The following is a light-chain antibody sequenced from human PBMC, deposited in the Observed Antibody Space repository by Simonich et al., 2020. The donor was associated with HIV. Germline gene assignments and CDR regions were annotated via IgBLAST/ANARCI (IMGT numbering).Light chain of an antibody. CDR1: QSISSW. J-gene: IGKJ3*01. CDR2: KAS. CDR3: QQANSFPFT. Sequence: DIQMTQSPSTLSASVGDRVPITCRASQSISSWLAWYQQKPGKAPKLLIYKASSLESGVPSRFSGSGSGTDFTLTISSLQPEDFATYYCQQANSFPFTFGPGTKVDIK. V-gene: IGKV1-5*03.